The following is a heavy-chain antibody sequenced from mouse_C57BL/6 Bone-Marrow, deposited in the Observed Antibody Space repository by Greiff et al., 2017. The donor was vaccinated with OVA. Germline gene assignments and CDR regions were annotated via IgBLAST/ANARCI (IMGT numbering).Heavy chain of an antibody. V-gene: IGHV5-2*01. CDR2: INSDGGST. CDR1: EYEFPSHD. D-gene: IGHD2-1*01. Sequence: EVMLVESGGGLVQPGESLKLSCESNEYEFPSHDMSWVRTTPEKRLELVAAINSDGGSTYYPDTMERRFIISRDNTKKTLYLQMSSLRSEDTALYYCARRDGNYGWFAYWGQGTLVTVSA. CDR3: ARRDGNYGWFAY. J-gene: IGHJ3*01.